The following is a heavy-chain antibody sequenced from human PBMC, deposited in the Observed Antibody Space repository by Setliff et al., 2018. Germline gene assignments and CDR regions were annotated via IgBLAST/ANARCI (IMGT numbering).Heavy chain of an antibody. D-gene: IGHD6-19*01. CDR2: IWSDGINK. CDR3: VTDPPNSGWSFDC. J-gene: IGHJ5*01. V-gene: IGHV3-33*03. Sequence: GGSLRLSCAASGFTFSSYTMNWVRQAPGKGLEWVAMIWSDGINKFYGGPVKGRFIVSRDNSKNTVFLQMNDLRVEDTAVYYCVTDPPNSGWSFDCWGQGTPVTVSS. CDR1: GFTFSSYT.